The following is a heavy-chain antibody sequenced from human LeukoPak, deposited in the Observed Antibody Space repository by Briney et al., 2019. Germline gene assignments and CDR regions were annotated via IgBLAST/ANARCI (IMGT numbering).Heavy chain of an antibody. Sequence: GALVKVSCKASGGTFSSYAISWVRQAPGQGLEWMGGIIPIFGTANYAQKFQGRVTITADESASTAYMELSSLRSEDTAVYYCARGGMSTSPTLDSYYYYMDVWGKGTTVTVSS. CDR1: GGTFSSYA. CDR3: ARGGMSTSPTLDSYYYYMDV. D-gene: IGHD2-2*01. V-gene: IGHV1-69*01. CDR2: IIPIFGTA. J-gene: IGHJ6*03.